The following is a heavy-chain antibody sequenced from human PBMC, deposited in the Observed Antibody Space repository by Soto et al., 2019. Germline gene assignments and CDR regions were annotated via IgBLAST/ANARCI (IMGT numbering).Heavy chain of an antibody. D-gene: IGHD4-17*01. V-gene: IGHV3-53*02. CDR3: ARTKSATVTTYFDY. J-gene: IGHJ4*02. Sequence: EVQMTETGGDFIQLGGSLRLSCAASGFTVSDNYLSWVRQAPGKGLEWVSVLSPSGDTYYSDSVKGRFSISRDNSENTLYLQMNSLRADDTAVYYCARTKSATVTTYFDYWGQGTLVIVSS. CDR1: GFTVSDNY. CDR2: LSPSGDT.